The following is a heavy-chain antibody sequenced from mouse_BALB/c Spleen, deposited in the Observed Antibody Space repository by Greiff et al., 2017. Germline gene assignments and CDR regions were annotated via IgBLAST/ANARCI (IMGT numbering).Heavy chain of an antibody. CDR1: GFTFSDYY. D-gene: IGHD2-3*01. CDR2: ISDGGSYT. CDR3: ARGGGDGPWYFDV. J-gene: IGHJ1*01. V-gene: IGHV5-4*02. Sequence: EVQRVESGGGLVKPGGSLKLSCAASGFTFSDYYMYWVRQTPEKRLEWVATISDGGSYTYYPDSVKGRFTISRDNAKNNLYLQMSSLKSEDTAMYYCARGGGDGPWYFDVWGPGTTVTVSS.